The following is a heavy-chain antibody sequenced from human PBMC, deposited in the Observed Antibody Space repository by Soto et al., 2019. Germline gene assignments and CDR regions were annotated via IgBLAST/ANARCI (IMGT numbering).Heavy chain of an antibody. CDR1: GYTFTSYD. CDR3: ARGRSDNYCSSTSCYSTGDAFDI. J-gene: IGHJ3*02. Sequence: ASVKVSCKASGYTFTSYDINWVRQATGQGLGWMGWMNPNSGNTGYAQKFQGRVTMTRNTSISTAYMELSSLRSEDTAVYYCARGRSDNYCSSTSCYSTGDAFDIWGQGTMVT. D-gene: IGHD2-2*01. CDR2: MNPNSGNT. V-gene: IGHV1-8*01.